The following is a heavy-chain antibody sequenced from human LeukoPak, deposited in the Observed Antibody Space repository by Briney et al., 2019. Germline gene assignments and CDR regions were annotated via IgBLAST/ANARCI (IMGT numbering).Heavy chain of an antibody. CDR3: AREIDDAFDI. Sequence: GGSLRLSCAASGFTVSSKYMSWVRQAPGKGLEWVSVIYSGGSTYYADSVKGRFTISRDNSKNTLYLEMNSLRGEDTAVYYCAREIDDAFDIWGQGTMVTVSS. CDR1: GFTVSSKY. J-gene: IGHJ3*02. CDR2: IYSGGST. V-gene: IGHV3-66*02.